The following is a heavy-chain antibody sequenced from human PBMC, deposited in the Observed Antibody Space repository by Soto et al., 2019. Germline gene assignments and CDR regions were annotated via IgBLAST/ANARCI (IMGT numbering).Heavy chain of an antibody. Sequence: QITLKESRPTLVKPTQTLTLTCSFSGFSLDTMGVGVCWVRQPPGKALEWLALLYWDNTRRYSPSLKNSLTIAKGTSENQVVLTMTNMEPEDTGTYYCARYTTDTYFDVWGKGTTVTVSS. V-gene: IGHV2-5*02. J-gene: IGHJ6*04. D-gene: IGHD2-2*02. CDR2: LYWDNTR. CDR1: GFSLDTMGVG. CDR3: ARYTTDTYFDV.